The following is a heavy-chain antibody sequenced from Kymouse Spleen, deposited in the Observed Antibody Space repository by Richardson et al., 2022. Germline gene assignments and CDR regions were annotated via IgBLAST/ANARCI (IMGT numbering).Heavy chain of an antibody. V-gene: IGHV3-74*01. CDR2: INSDGSST. J-gene: IGHJ6*02. CDR1: GFTFSSYW. CDR3: ARTRIAARPSYYYYGMDV. Sequence: EVQLVESGGGLVQPGGSLRLSCAASGFTFSSYWMHWVRQAPGKGLVWVSRINSDGSSTSYADSVKGRFTISRDNAKNTLYLQMNSLRAEDTAVYYCARTRIAARPSYYYYGMDVWGQGTTVTVSS. D-gene: IGHD6-6*01.